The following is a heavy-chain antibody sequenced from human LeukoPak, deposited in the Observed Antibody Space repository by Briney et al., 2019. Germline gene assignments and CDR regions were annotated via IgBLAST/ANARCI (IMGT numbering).Heavy chain of an antibody. CDR3: ATNRAGIAANDY. CDR1: GFTFSSYG. V-gene: IGHV3-30*03. J-gene: IGHJ4*02. Sequence: GGSLRLSCAASGFTFSSYGMHWVRQAPGKGLEWVAVISYDGSNKYYADSVKGRFTISRDNSKNTLYLQMNSLRAEDTAVYYCATNRAGIAANDYWGQGTLVTVSS. D-gene: IGHD6-25*01. CDR2: ISYDGSNK.